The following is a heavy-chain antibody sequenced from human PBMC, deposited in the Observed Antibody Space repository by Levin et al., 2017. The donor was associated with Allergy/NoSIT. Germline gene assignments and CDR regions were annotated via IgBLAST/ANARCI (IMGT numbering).Heavy chain of an antibody. V-gene: IGHV3-30*04. J-gene: IGHJ6*02. CDR2: ISYDGSNK. CDR1: GFTFSSYA. D-gene: IGHD3-22*01. CDR3: ARDFYYYDSSGYYPTYGMDV. Sequence: GESLKISCAASGFTFSSYAMHWVRQAPGKGLEWVAVISYDGSNKYYADSVKGRFTISRDNSKNTLYLQMNSLRAEDTAVYYCARDFYYYDSSGYYPTYGMDVWGQGTTVTVSS.